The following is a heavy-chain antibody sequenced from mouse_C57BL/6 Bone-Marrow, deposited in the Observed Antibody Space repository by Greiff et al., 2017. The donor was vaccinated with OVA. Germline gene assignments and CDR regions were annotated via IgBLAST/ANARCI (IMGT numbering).Heavy chain of an antibody. CDR1: GFNIKDDY. J-gene: IGHJ3*01. D-gene: IGHD2-4*01. Sequence: VQLQQSGAELVRPGASVKLSCTASGFNIKDDYMHWVKQRPEQGLEWIGWIDPENGDTEYASKFQGKATITADTSSNTAYLQLSSLTSEDTAVYYCTTLIYYDYIAYWGQGTLVTVSA. V-gene: IGHV14-4*01. CDR3: TTLIYYDYIAY. CDR2: IDPENGDT.